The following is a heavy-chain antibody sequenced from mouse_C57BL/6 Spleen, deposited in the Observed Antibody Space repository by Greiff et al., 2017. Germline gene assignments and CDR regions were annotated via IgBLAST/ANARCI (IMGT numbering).Heavy chain of an antibody. D-gene: IGHD3-2*02. CDR3: TTYEAQATGD. Sequence: EVQGVEPGAELVRPGASVKLSCTASGFNIKDYYMHWVKQRPEQGLEWIGRIDPEDGDTEYAPKFQGKATLTADTSSTPAYLQLRSLTSEDTAVYYCTTYEAQATGDWGQGTTRTGSS. CDR1: GFNIKDYY. CDR2: IDPEDGDT. V-gene: IGHV14-1*01. J-gene: IGHJ2*01.